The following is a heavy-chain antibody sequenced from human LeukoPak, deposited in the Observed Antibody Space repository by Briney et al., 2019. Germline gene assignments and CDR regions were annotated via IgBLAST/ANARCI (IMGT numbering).Heavy chain of an antibody. D-gene: IGHD3-22*01. CDR3: ARHAYYYDRSGSYEAFDI. CDR1: GGSISTDY. CDR2: MYYSGST. J-gene: IGHJ3*02. V-gene: IGHV4-59*08. Sequence: SETLSLTCTVSGGSISTDYWSWIRQPPGKGLEWIGSMYYSGSTKYKPSLKSRVTISVDRSKNQFSLKLSSVTGADTAVYYWARHAYYYDRSGSYEAFDIWGQGTMVTVSS.